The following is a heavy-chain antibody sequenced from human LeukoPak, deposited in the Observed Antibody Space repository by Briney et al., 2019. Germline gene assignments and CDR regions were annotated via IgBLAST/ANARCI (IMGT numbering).Heavy chain of an antibody. CDR1: GYTFTDYY. D-gene: IGHD2-15*01. CDR2: INPNSGGT. Sequence: ASVKVSCKASGYTFTDYYIHWVRQAPGQGLEWMAWINPNSGGTNYAQKFQGRVTVTTDTSISTAYMELSRLRSDDTAMYYCASGGGSCSGGSCYSSNWFDPWGQGTLVTVSS. CDR3: ASGGGSCSGGSCYSSNWFDP. J-gene: IGHJ5*02. V-gene: IGHV1-2*02.